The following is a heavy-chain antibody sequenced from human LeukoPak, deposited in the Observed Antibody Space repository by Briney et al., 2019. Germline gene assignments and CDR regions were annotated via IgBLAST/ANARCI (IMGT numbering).Heavy chain of an antibody. D-gene: IGHD5-12*01. Sequence: PGRSLRLSCAASGFTFSSYGMHWVRQAPGKGLEWVAVISYDGSNKYYADSVKGRFTISRDNSKNTLYLQMNSLRAEDTAVYYCARALVLSGYDDEIDYWGQGTLVTVSS. CDR2: ISYDGSNK. CDR3: ARALVLSGYDDEIDY. V-gene: IGHV3-30*03. CDR1: GFTFSSYG. J-gene: IGHJ4*02.